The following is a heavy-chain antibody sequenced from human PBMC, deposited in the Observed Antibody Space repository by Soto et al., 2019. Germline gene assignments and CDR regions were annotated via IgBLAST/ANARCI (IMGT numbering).Heavy chain of an antibody. CDR1: GGSISSGGYF. CDR3: ARGSREENQKVGSWEYVEY. CDR2: IYYSGRT. J-gene: IGHJ4*02. D-gene: IGHD1-26*01. V-gene: IGHV4-31*11. Sequence: TLPLTCAISGGSISSGGYFWSLAGQHPGKGLEWIGNIYYSGRTYYNPSLKSRVTISVETSKNQFSLKLSSVTAADTAVYYCARGSREENQKVGSWEYVEYWGQGNRV.